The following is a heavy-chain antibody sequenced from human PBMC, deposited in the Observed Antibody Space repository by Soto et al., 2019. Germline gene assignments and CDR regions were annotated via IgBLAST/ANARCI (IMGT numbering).Heavy chain of an antibody. V-gene: IGHV4-4*07. CDR2: SYASGGT. D-gene: IGHD6-13*01. CDR1: GGSMSSYY. CDR3: ARGAAAGVDYGMDV. Sequence: QVQLQESGPGLVKPSETLSLTCTVSGGSMSSYYWSWIRQPAGEGLEWIGRSYASGGTNYNPSLKSRVTIAKDTSKKQFSLKLNLVTAADTAVYYCARGAAAGVDYGMDVWGRGTTVTVS. J-gene: IGHJ6*02.